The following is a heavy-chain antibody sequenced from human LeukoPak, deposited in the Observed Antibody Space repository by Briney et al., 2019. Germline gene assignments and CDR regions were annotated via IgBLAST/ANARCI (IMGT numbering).Heavy chain of an antibody. CDR1: GFTFSSYG. J-gene: IGHJ4*02. CDR2: ISYDGSNK. CDR3: ARESSSWYY. V-gene: IGHV3-30*03. D-gene: IGHD6-13*01. Sequence: GGSLRLSCSASGFTFSSYGMHWVRQAPGKGLEWVAVISYDGSNKYYADSVKGRFTISRDNSKNSLYLQMNSLRAEDTAVYYCARESSSWYYWGQGTLVTVSS.